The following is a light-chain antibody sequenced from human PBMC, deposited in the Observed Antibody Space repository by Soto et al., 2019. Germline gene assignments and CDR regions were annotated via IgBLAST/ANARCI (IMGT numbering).Light chain of an antibody. V-gene: IGLV2-14*01. CDR3: SSYTSSRSLV. CDR2: DVS. J-gene: IGLJ2*01. Sequence: QSALTQPASVSGSPGQSITISCTGTNSDVGAYNYVSWYQQHPGKAPKLMIFDVSDRPSGVSNRFSGSKSGNTASLTISGLQPEDEADYYCSSYTSSRSLVFGGGTQLTVL. CDR1: NSDVGAYNY.